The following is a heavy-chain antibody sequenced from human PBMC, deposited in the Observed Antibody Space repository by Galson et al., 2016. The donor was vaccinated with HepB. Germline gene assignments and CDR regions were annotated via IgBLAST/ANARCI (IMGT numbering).Heavy chain of an antibody. CDR2: IKPSGDIT. D-gene: IGHD3-22*01. CDR3: ARDQRHYYDSSGSRPYY. J-gene: IGHJ4*02. CDR1: GFTFTNYY. V-gene: IGHV1-46*01. Sequence: SVKVSCKASGFTFTNYYMHWVRQAPGQGLEWVGIIKPSGDITIYAQKFQGRVTMTRDTSTSTDYMELSSLRSEDTAIYYCARDQRHYYDSSGSRPYYWGQGTLVTVSS.